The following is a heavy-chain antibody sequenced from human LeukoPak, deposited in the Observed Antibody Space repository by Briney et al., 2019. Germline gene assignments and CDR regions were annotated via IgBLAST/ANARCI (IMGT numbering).Heavy chain of an antibody. D-gene: IGHD1-26*01. V-gene: IGHV1-2*02. CDR2: INPNSGGT. CDR3: AREEVGATAR. Sequence: ASVTVSCTASVYTFTGYYMHWVRQAPGQGLAWMGWINPNSGGTNYAQKFQGRVTMTRDTSISTAYMELSRLRSDDTAVYYCAREEVGATARWGQGTLVTVSS. CDR1: VYTFTGYY. J-gene: IGHJ4*02.